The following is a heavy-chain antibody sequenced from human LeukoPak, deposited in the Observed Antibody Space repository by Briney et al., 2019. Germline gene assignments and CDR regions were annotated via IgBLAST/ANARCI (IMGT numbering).Heavy chain of an antibody. CDR1: GHTFTDYY. J-gene: IGHJ4*02. Sequence: ASVKVSCKAFGHTFTDYYMHWVRQAPGQGLEWMGWINPNNGGTNYAQKFQGRVTMTRNTSISTAYMELSSLRSEDTAVYYCARGPVVVAATFFDYWGQGTLVTVSS. V-gene: IGHV1-2*02. D-gene: IGHD2-15*01. CDR2: INPNNGGT. CDR3: ARGPVVVAATFFDY.